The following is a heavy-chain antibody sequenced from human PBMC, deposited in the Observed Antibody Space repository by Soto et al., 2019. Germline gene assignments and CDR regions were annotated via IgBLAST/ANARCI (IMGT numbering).Heavy chain of an antibody. CDR1: GFTFSSYS. V-gene: IGHV3-21*01. D-gene: IGHD4-17*01. Sequence: GALRLSCAASGFTFSSYSMNWVRQAPGKGLEWVSSISSSSSYIYYADSVKGRFTISRDNAKNSLYLQMNSLRAEDTAVYYCARERYSGDPYDAFDIWGQGTMVTVSS. J-gene: IGHJ3*02. CDR3: ARERYSGDPYDAFDI. CDR2: ISSSSSYI.